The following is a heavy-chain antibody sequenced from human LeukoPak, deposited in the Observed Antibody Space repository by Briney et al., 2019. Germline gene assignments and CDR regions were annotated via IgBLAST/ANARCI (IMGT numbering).Heavy chain of an antibody. V-gene: IGHV4-38-2*01. CDR2: IYHSGTT. D-gene: IGHD2/OR15-2a*01. CDR1: NFSISSAYY. CDR3: ARGGVPLARLDY. Sequence: NPSETLSLTCAVSNFSISSAYYWGWIRQPPGKGLEWIGGIYHSGTTYYNPSLKRRVTISVDTSKNQVSLKLTSVTAADTAVYYCARGGVPLARLDYWGQGILVTVSS. J-gene: IGHJ4*02.